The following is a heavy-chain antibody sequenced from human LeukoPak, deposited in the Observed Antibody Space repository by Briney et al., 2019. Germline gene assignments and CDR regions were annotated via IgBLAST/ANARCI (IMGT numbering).Heavy chain of an antibody. CDR3: ARSGSEKLRYFDWSPRSGMDV. D-gene: IGHD3-9*01. Sequence: GGSLRLSCAASGFTFSSYGMHWVRQAPGKGLEWVAVIWYDGSNKYYADSVKGRFTISRDNSKNTLYLQMNSLRAEDTAVYYCARSGSEKLRYFDWSPRSGMDVWGQGTTVTVSS. V-gene: IGHV3-33*01. CDR2: IWYDGSNK. CDR1: GFTFSSYG. J-gene: IGHJ6*02.